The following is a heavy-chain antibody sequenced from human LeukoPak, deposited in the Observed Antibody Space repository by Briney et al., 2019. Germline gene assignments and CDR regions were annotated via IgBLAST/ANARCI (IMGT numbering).Heavy chain of an antibody. CDR3: ARVLYYDSPYYYYMDV. D-gene: IGHD3-22*01. V-gene: IGHV1-18*01. J-gene: IGHJ6*03. CDR2: ISAYNGNT. Sequence: ASVKVSCKASGYTFTSYGISWVRQAPGQGLEWMGWISAYNGNTNYAQKLQGRVTMTTDTSTSTAYMELRSPRSDDTVVYYCARVLYYDSPYYYYMDVWGKGTTVTVSS. CDR1: GYTFTSYG.